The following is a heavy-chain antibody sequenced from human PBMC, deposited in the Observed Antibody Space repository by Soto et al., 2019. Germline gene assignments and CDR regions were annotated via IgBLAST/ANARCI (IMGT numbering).Heavy chain of an antibody. J-gene: IGHJ6*02. V-gene: IGHV1-2*04. Sequence: QVQLVQSGAEVKKPGASVKVSCKASGYTFTNYYIHWVRQAPGQGLEWMGWIDGDSGDTKDAQKFQGWVTMTRDTSINTAYMEWSRLTSDDTAGYYCARTPNNGRAGVYGMDVWGQGTTVTVSS. D-gene: IGHD2-8*01. CDR1: GYTFTNYY. CDR3: ARTPNNGRAGVYGMDV. CDR2: IDGDSGDT.